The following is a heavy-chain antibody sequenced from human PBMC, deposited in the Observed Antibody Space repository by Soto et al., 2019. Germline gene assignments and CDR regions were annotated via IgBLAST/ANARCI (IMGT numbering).Heavy chain of an antibody. V-gene: IGHV3-30-3*01. CDR2: ISYDGSNK. CDR3: ARPYCSSTSCYIGY. D-gene: IGHD2-2*02. J-gene: IGHJ4*02. Sequence: QVQLVESGGGVVQPGRSLRLSCAASGFTFSSYAMHWVRQAPGKGLEWVAVISYDGSNKYYADSVKGQFTISRDNSKNTLYLQMNSLRAEDTAVYYCARPYCSSTSCYIGYWGQGTLVTVSS. CDR1: GFTFSSYA.